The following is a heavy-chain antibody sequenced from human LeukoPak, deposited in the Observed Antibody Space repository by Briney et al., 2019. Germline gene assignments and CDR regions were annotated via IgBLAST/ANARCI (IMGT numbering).Heavy chain of an antibody. Sequence: GGSLRLSCAASGFTFSSYAMSWVRQAPGKGLEWVSTTSGSGYNTYYADSVKGRFTISRDNSKNTLFLQMNSLRAEDTAVYYCAKATYSSGFNLYFDYWGQGTLVTVSS. V-gene: IGHV3-23*01. J-gene: IGHJ4*02. D-gene: IGHD6-25*01. CDR2: TSGSGYNT. CDR1: GFTFSSYA. CDR3: AKATYSSGFNLYFDY.